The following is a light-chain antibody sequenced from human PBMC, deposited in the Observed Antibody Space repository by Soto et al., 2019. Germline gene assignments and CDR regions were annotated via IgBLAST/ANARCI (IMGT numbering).Light chain of an antibody. J-gene: IGKJ2*01. V-gene: IGKV1-39*01. Sequence: DIQMTQSPSSLSASVGDRVTITCRASQSICSYLNWYQQKPGKAPKLLIYAASSLQSGVPSRFSGSGSGTDFTLTISSLQPEDFASYYCHQSYLTPYTFGQGTNLEIK. CDR3: HQSYLTPYT. CDR1: QSICSY. CDR2: AAS.